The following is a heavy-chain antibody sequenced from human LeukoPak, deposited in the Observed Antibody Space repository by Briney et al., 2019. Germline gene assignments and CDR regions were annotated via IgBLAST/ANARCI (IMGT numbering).Heavy chain of an antibody. D-gene: IGHD6-13*01. CDR2: IIPILGIA. V-gene: IGHV1-69*04. CDR3: ARAGIAAAGHIFDY. CDR1: GGTFSSYA. Sequence: SVKVSCKASGGTFSSYAISWVRQAPGQGLECMGRIIPILGIANYAQKFQGRVTITADKSTSTAYMELSSLRSEDTAVYYCARAGIAAAGHIFDYWGQGTLVTVSS. J-gene: IGHJ4*02.